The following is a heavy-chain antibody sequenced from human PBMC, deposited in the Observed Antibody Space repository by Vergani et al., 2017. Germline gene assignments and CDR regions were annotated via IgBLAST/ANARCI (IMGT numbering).Heavy chain of an antibody. CDR3: AKDVGVGLWLQGSSKGEIRYFDY. Sequence: EVQLVESGGGLVKPGGSLRLSCAASGFTFSNAWMSWVRQAPGKGLEWVGRIKSKTDGGTTDYAAPVKGRFTISRDDSKNTLYLQMNSLRAEDTALYYCAKDVGVGLWLQGSSKGEIRYFDYWGQGTLVTVSS. CDR1: GFTFSNAW. J-gene: IGHJ4*02. CDR2: IKSKTDGGTT. V-gene: IGHV3-15*05. D-gene: IGHD5-18*01.